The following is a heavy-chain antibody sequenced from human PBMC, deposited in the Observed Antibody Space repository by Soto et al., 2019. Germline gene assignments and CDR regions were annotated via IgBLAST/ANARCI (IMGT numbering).Heavy chain of an antibody. CDR1: GFTFSSYA. CDR3: ARLGGVIYCSSTSCYGVDY. J-gene: IGHJ4*02. V-gene: IGHV3-23*01. CDR2: IRSSGDRT. D-gene: IGHD2-2*01. Sequence: PGGSLRLSCAASGFTFSSYAMSWVRQAPGKGLEWVSVIRSSGDRTYYADSVKGRFTISRDNSKNTLYMQMNSLRAEDTAVYYCARLGGVIYCSSTSCYGVDYWGQGTLVTVSS.